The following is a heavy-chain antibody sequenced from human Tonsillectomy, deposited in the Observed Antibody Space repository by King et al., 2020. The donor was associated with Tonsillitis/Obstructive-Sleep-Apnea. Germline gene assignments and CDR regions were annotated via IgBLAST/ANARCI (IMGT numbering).Heavy chain of an antibody. CDR3: ARDSNGGYDGYDLDF. J-gene: IGHJ4*02. CDR2: VNTNTENP. D-gene: IGHD5-12*01. CDR1: GYTITSYA. V-gene: IGHV7-4-1*02. Sequence: VQLVESGSELKKPGASVKVSCKASGYTITSYALNWVRQAPGQGLEWMGWVNTNTENPTYVQDFIGRFVFSWDTSVSTAYLQISSLEAEDTAVYYCARDSNGGYDGYDLDFWGQGTLVTVSS.